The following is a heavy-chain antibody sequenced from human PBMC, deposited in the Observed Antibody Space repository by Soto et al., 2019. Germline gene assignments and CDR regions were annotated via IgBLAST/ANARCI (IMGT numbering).Heavy chain of an antibody. V-gene: IGHV1-18*01. CDR2: ISAYNGNT. Sequence: ASVNVSCKSSGYKFISHSITWVRQAPGQGLEWMGRISAYNGNTNYAQKLQGRVTMTTDTSTNTAYMELRSLRSDDTAVYYCARGAFCGGATGCRDTEAWGQGNTVIVSS. CDR3: ARGAFCGGATGCRDTEA. J-gene: IGHJ6*02. CDR1: GYKFISHS. D-gene: IGHD2-21*01.